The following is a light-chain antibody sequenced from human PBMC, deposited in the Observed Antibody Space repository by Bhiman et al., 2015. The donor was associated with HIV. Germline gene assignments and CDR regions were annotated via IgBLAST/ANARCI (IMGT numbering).Light chain of an antibody. Sequence: QSALTQPASVSGSPGPSITISCNGTSGDIGAYNYVSWYQQHPDRAPKLIIFDVTTRPTGVSNRFSGSKSGNTASLTISGLQSDDEADYYCTSYTISSLYVFGTGTKVTVL. J-gene: IGLJ1*01. CDR2: DVT. CDR1: SGDIGAYNY. CDR3: TSYTISSLYV. V-gene: IGLV2-14*03.